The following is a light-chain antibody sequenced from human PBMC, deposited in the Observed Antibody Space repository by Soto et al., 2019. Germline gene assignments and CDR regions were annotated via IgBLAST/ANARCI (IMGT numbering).Light chain of an antibody. Sequence: QPALTQPPSASGTPGQTVIISCSGSRSDIGSNSVNWYQHLPGTAPKLLIYNNNQRPSGVPDRFSGSKSGTSASLAISGLQSEDEADYYCAAWDDSLTGPVFGTGTKVTVL. CDR2: NNN. J-gene: IGLJ1*01. CDR3: AAWDDSLTGPV. CDR1: RSDIGSNS. V-gene: IGLV1-44*01.